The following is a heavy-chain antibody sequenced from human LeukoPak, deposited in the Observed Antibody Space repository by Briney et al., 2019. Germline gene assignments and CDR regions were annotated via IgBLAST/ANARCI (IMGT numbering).Heavy chain of an antibody. CDR2: IYYSGST. Sequence: SETLSLTCTVSGGSVSSGSYYWSWIRQPPGKGLEWIGYIYYSGSTNYNPSLKSRVTISVDTSKNQFTLKLSSVTAAATAVYLCARSTTVATDYWGQGSLVTVSS. CDR3: ARSTTVATDY. CDR1: GGSVSSGSYY. D-gene: IGHD4-23*01. V-gene: IGHV4-61*01. J-gene: IGHJ4*02.